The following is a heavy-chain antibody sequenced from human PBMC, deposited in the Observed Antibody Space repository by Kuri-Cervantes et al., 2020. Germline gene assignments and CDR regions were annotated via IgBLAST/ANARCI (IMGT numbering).Heavy chain of an antibody. J-gene: IGHJ4*02. CDR2: ISGSGGST. CDR3: AKDQIGGLAYYFDY. CDR1: GFTFDDYA. Sequence: GGSLRLSCAASGFTFDDYAMHWVRQAPGKGLEWVSAISGSGGSTYYADSVKGRFTISRDNSKNTLYLQMNSLRAEDTAVYYCAKDQIGGLAYYFDYWGQGTLVTVSS. D-gene: IGHD3-10*01. V-gene: IGHV3-23*01.